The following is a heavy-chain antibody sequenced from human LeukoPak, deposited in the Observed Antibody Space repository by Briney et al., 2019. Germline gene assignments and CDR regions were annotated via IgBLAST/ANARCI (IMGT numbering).Heavy chain of an antibody. CDR1: GFTFSTYA. J-gene: IGHJ5*02. V-gene: IGHV3-23*01. CDR3: AKTGYCSSTSCYFEDAYNWFDP. D-gene: IGHD2-2*03. Sequence: GGSLRLSCAASGFTFSTYAMTWVRLAPGKGLEWVSAISGSGGSTYYADSVKGRFTISRDNSKNTLYLKMNSLRAEDTAVYYCAKTGYCSSTSCYFEDAYNWFDPWGQGTLVTVSS. CDR2: ISGSGGST.